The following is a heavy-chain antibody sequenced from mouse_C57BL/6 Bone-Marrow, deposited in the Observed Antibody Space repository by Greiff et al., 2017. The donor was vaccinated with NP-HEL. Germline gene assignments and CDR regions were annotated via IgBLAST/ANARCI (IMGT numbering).Heavy chain of an antibody. Sequence: EVKLMESGGGLVKPGGSLKLSCAASGFTFSSYAMSWVRQTPEKRLEWVATISDGGSYTYYPDNVKGRFTISRDNAKNNLYLQMGHLKSEDTAMYYCARDDGTGRDFDYWGQGTTLTVSS. V-gene: IGHV5-4*01. CDR3: ARDDGTGRDFDY. J-gene: IGHJ2*01. D-gene: IGHD4-1*01. CDR1: GFTFSSYA. CDR2: ISDGGSYT.